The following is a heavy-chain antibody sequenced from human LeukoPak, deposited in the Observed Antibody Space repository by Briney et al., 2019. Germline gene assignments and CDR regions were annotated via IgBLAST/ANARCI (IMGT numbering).Heavy chain of an antibody. V-gene: IGHV1-18*01. Sequence: APVKVSCKASGYTFTSYGISWVRQAPGQGLEWMGWISAYNGNTNYAQKLQGRVTMTTDTSTSTAYMELRSLRSDDTAVYYCARDQQQLVLLDYWGQGTLVTVSS. CDR3: ARDQQQLVLLDY. D-gene: IGHD6-13*01. CDR1: GYTFTSYG. CDR2: ISAYNGNT. J-gene: IGHJ4*02.